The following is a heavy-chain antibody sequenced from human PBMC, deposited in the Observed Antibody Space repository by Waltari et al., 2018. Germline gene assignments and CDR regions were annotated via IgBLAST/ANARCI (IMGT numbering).Heavy chain of an antibody. CDR1: GYTFTGYY. J-gene: IGHJ4*02. CDR2: IKPNSGGT. D-gene: IGHD3-16*02. V-gene: IGHV1-2*02. Sequence: QVQLVQSGAEVKKPGASVKVSCKASGYTFTGYYMHWVRQAPGQGLEWMGWIKPNSGGTNYAQKFQGRVTMTRDTSISTAYMELSRLRSDDTAVYYCARDRYVITFGGVIVPAYWGQGTLVTVSS. CDR3: ARDRYVITFGGVIVPAY.